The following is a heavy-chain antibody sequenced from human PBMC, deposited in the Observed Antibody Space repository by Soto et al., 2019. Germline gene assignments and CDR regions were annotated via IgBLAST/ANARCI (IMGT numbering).Heavy chain of an antibody. J-gene: IGHJ4*02. V-gene: IGHV3-7*01. CDR3: ARDRYASGSLDY. Sequence: GGSLRLSCEASGFTFSNYWRNWDRQAPGKGLEWMANIKQDGSAKHYADSVKGRLTISRDNAQNSLYLQMDSLRAEDTAVYYCARDRYASGSLDYWGLGTLVTVSS. CDR2: IKQDGSAK. D-gene: IGHD3-10*01. CDR1: GFTFSNYW.